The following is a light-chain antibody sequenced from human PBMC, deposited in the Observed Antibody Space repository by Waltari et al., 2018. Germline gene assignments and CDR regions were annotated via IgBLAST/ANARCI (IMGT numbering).Light chain of an antibody. V-gene: IGLV1-40*01. CDR1: SPNIGAGYD. CDR3: QSYDSSLSGV. Sequence: QSVLTQPPSVSGAPGQRVTISRTGTSPNIGAGYDVHWYQQLPGTAPKLLIYGNSNRPSGVPDRFSGSKSGTSASLAITGLQAEDEADYYCQSYDSSLSGVFGGGTKLTVL. J-gene: IGLJ2*01. CDR2: GNS.